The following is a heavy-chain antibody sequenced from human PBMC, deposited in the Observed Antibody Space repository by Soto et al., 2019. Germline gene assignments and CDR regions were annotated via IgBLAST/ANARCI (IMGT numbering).Heavy chain of an antibody. V-gene: IGHV3-74*01. CDR2: INSDGSST. CDR1: GFTFSSYW. D-gene: IGHD7-27*01. Sequence: EVQLVESGGGLVQPGGSLRLSCAASGFTFSSYWMHWVRQAPGMGLVWVSRINSDGSSTTYADSVKGRFTISRDNAKNTLYLQMNSLRTEDTAVYYCARAGDRHRSLFDYWGQGTLVTVSS. J-gene: IGHJ4*02. CDR3: ARAGDRHRSLFDY.